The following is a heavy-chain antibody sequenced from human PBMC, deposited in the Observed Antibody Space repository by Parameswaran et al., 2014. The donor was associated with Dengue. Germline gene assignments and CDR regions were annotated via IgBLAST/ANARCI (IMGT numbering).Heavy chain of an antibody. J-gene: IGHJ4*02. D-gene: IGHD3-22*01. CDR3: ARLGHDYYDSSGYYGD. V-gene: IGHV5-10-1*01. CDR2: IDPSDSYT. Sequence: VRQAPGKGLEWMGRIDPSDSYTNYSPSFQGHVTISADKSISTAYPQWSSLKASDTAMYYCARLGHDYYDSSGYYGDWGQGTLVTVSS.